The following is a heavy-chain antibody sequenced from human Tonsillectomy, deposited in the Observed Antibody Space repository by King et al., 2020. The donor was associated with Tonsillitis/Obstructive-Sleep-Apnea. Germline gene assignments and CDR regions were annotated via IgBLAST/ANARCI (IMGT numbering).Heavy chain of an antibody. D-gene: IGHD6-6*01. V-gene: IGHV3-9*01. CDR1: GFTFDDYA. CDR3: AKDIEGSSSSHYYFDY. Sequence: VQLVESGGGLVQPGRSLRLSCAASGFTFDDYAMHWVRQAPGKGLEWVSGISWNSGGIGYADSVKGRFTISRDNAKNSLFLQMNSLRAEDTALYYCAKDIEGSSSSHYYFDYWGQGTLVTVSS. J-gene: IGHJ4*02. CDR2: ISWNSGGI.